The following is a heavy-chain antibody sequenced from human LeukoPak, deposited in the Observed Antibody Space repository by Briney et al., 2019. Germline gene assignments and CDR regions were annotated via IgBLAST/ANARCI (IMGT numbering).Heavy chain of an antibody. CDR1: GFTFSSYA. D-gene: IGHD6-6*01. V-gene: IGHV3-30-3*01. CDR3: AKEGYSSSSAIYFDH. CDR2: ISYDGSNK. J-gene: IGHJ4*02. Sequence: GGSLRLSCAASGFTFSSYAMHWVRQAPGKGLEWVAVISYDGSNKYYADSVKGRFTISRDNSKNTLSLQMNSLRAGDTAVYYCAKEGYSSSSAIYFDHWGQGNLVSVSS.